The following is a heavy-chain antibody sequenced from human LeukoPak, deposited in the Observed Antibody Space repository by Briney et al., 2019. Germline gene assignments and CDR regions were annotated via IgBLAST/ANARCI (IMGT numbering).Heavy chain of an antibody. CDR3: AKDDDGVPQYYDFWSGYYTVGFVDY. Sequence: AGGSLRLSCAASGFTFSSYAMHWVRQAPGQGLEWVAVISYDGSNKYYADSVKGRSTISRDNSKNTLYLQMNSLRAEDTAVYYCAKDDDGVPQYYDFWSGYYTVGFVDYWGQGTLVTVSS. D-gene: IGHD3-3*01. CDR1: GFTFSSYA. CDR2: ISYDGSNK. V-gene: IGHV3-30*04. J-gene: IGHJ4*02.